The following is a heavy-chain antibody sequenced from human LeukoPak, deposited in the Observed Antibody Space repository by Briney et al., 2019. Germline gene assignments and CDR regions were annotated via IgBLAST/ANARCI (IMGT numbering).Heavy chain of an antibody. CDR2: IDPNTGGT. J-gene: IGHJ3*01. V-gene: IGHV1-2*02. CDR3: TKNQYSGTIITPLDPFDV. CDR1: GYTFTRYY. Sequence: ASVTVSCNASGYTFTRYYIHWLRQAPGQGIEWMGWIDPNTGGTNFAQKFQGRITMTRGTSINTVYMELNRLRSDDTAVYYCTKNQYSGTIITPLDPFDVWGQGTMVTVSS. D-gene: IGHD3-10*01.